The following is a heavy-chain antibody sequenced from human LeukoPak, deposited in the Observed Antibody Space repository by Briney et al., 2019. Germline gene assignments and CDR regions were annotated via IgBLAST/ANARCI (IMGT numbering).Heavy chain of an antibody. J-gene: IGHJ4*02. D-gene: IGHD2-15*01. Sequence: GGSLRLSCAASGFTFSIYAMSWVRQAPGKGLESVSAISGSGGSTYYADSVKGRFTISRDNSKNTLYLQMNSLRAEDTAVYYCAKAADYSGIYYFDYWGQGTLVTVSS. CDR2: ISGSGGST. CDR1: GFTFSIYA. V-gene: IGHV3-23*01. CDR3: AKAADYSGIYYFDY.